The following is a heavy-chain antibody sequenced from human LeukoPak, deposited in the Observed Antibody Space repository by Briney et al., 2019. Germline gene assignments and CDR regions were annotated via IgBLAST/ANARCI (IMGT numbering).Heavy chain of an antibody. CDR3: ARDRGERGSSWSLPAHGFDI. CDR2: IVPIFGTT. Sequence: SVKVSCKASGGTFSSYAINWVRQAPGQGLGWMGRIVPIFGTTNYAQKFQGRVTITTDESTSTAYMELSSLRSEDTAVYYCARDRGERGSSWSLPAHGFDIWGQGTMVTVSS. V-gene: IGHV1-69*05. J-gene: IGHJ3*02. CDR1: GGTFSSYA. D-gene: IGHD6-13*01.